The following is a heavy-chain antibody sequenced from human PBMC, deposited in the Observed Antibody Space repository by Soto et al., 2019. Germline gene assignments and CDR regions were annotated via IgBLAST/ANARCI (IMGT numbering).Heavy chain of an antibody. V-gene: IGHV3-33*01. CDR2: IWYHGNKE. D-gene: IGHD5-12*01. J-gene: IGHJ3*01. CDR3: ARWNLPGPTIDAFDL. Sequence: QEQLVESGGGVVQPGRSLRLSCAASGFTFSRNGMHWIRQAPGKGLEWVAIIWYHGNKENYADSVRGRFTISRDNSKNTVYLQMDSLRVEDTAVYYCARWNLPGPTIDAFDLWGQGTLVTVSS. CDR1: GFTFSRNG.